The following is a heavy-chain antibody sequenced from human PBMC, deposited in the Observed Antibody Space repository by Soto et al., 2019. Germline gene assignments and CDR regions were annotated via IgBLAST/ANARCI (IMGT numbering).Heavy chain of an antibody. CDR1: GFTFGDYA. V-gene: IGHV3-49*03. CDR2: IRSKAYGGTT. D-gene: IGHD3-22*01. J-gene: IGHJ5*02. Sequence: GGSLRLSCTASGFTFGDYAMSWFRQAPGKGLEWVGFIRSKAYGGTTEYAASVKGRFTISRDDSKSIAYLQMNSLKTEDTAVYYCTRDSGIRTYYYDSSGYPNWFDPWGQGTLVTVSS. CDR3: TRDSGIRTYYYDSSGYPNWFDP.